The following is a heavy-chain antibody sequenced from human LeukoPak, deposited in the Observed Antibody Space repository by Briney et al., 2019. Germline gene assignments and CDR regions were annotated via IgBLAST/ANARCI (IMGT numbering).Heavy chain of an antibody. CDR2: IYYSGST. Sequence: SETLSLTCTVSGGSISSYYWSWIRQPPGKGLEWIGYIYYSGSTNYNPSLKSRVTISVDTSKNQFSLKLSSVTAADTAVYYCAREDQGGSGSYFRNPTNWFDPWGQGTLVTVSS. CDR1: GGSISSYY. J-gene: IGHJ5*02. V-gene: IGHV4-59*01. D-gene: IGHD3-10*01. CDR3: AREDQGGSGSYFRNPTNWFDP.